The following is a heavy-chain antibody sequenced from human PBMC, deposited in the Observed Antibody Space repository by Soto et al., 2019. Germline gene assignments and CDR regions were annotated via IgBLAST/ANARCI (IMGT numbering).Heavy chain of an antibody. J-gene: IGHJ5*02. CDR3: ARIAYYDILTGSRKYNWFDP. V-gene: IGHV3-23*01. D-gene: IGHD3-9*01. Sequence: GGSLRLSCAASGLTFSSYAMSWVRQAPGKGLEWVSAISGGGGSTYYAGSVKGRFTISRDNSKNTLYLQMNSLRAEGTAVYYCARIAYYDILTGSRKYNWFDPWGQGTLVTAPQ. CDR1: GLTFSSYA. CDR2: ISGGGGST.